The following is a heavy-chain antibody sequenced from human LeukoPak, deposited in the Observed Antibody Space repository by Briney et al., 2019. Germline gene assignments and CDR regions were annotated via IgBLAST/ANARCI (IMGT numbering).Heavy chain of an antibody. V-gene: IGHV3-9*01. CDR3: AKDTGYSGYDADAFDI. J-gene: IGHJ3*02. CDR2: IGWNKDKI. D-gene: IGHD5-12*01. CDR1: GFTFDDYF. Sequence: GGSLRLSCAASGFTFDDYFMHWVRQVPGKGLEWVSSIGWNKDKILYADSVKGRFTISRDNARRSLFLQMDSLRDEDTALYYCAKDTGYSGYDADAFDIWGQGTTVTVSS.